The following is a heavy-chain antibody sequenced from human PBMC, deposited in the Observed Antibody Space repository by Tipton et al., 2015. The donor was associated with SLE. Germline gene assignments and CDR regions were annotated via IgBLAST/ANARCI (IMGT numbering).Heavy chain of an antibody. V-gene: IGHV4-59*12. D-gene: IGHD6-19*01. CDR2: IDYSGST. CDR3: ARDSPTVAGTFDS. J-gene: IGHJ4*02. CDR1: GGSIISYY. Sequence: TLSLTCTVSGGSIISYYWSWIRQFPGKGVECIGYIDYSGSTNYNPSLRSRVAMSVDTSKSQFSLKLNSVTAADTAVYYCARDSPTVAGTFDSWGQGTLVIVS.